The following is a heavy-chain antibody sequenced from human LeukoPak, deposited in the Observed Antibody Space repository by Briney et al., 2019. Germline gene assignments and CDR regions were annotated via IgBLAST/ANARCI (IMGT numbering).Heavy chain of an antibody. V-gene: IGHV3-21*01. Sequence: GGSLRLSCAASGFTFSSYSMNWVRQAPGKGLEWVSSISSSSSYIYYADSVKGRFTISRDNAKNSLHLQMNSLRAEDTAVYYCASRGVAVAGTRSIDYWGQGTLVTDSS. D-gene: IGHD6-19*01. CDR1: GFTFSSYS. CDR2: ISSSSSYI. J-gene: IGHJ4*02. CDR3: ASRGVAVAGTRSIDY.